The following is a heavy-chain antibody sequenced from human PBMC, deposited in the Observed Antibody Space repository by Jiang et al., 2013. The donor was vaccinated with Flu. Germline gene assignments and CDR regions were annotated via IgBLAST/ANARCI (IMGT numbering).Heavy chain of an antibody. CDR1: GGSVSSGSYY. J-gene: IGHJ4*02. D-gene: IGHD6-6*01. V-gene: IGHV4-61*01. Sequence: GSGLVKPSETLSLTCTVSGGSVSSGSYYWSWIRQPPGKGLEWIGYIYYSGSTNYNPSLKSRVTISVDTSKNQFSLKLSSVTAADTAVYYCARDTVQIAARPYWGQGTLVTVSS. CDR2: IYYSGST. CDR3: ARDTVQIAARPY.